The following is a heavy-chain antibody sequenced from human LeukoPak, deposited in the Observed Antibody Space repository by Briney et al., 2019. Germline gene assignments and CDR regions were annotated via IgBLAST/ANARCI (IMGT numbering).Heavy chain of an antibody. J-gene: IGHJ6*03. CDR3: ARGGKAAAGNFHYYYYMDV. Sequence: SETLSLTCAVYGGSFSGYYWSWIRQPPGKGLEWIGEINHSGSTNYNPSLKSRVTISVDTSKNQFSLKLSSVTAADTAVYYCARGGKAAAGNFHYYYYMDVWGKGTTVTVSS. V-gene: IGHV4-34*01. CDR1: GGSFSGYY. CDR2: INHSGST. D-gene: IGHD6-13*01.